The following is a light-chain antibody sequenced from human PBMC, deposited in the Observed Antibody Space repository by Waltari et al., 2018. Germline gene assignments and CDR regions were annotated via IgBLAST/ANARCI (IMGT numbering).Light chain of an antibody. J-gene: IGKJ3*01. Sequence: EIVMSQSPLSLPVTTGEPASISCRSSQSLLHSHGSNYLDWYVQKPGQSPQLLIYLGSYRAPGVPDRFSGSGSGTDFTLKISRVEAEDVGVYYCMQALQSPFTFGPGTKVDIK. CDR1: QSLLHSHGSNY. CDR2: LGS. V-gene: IGKV2-28*01. CDR3: MQALQSPFT.